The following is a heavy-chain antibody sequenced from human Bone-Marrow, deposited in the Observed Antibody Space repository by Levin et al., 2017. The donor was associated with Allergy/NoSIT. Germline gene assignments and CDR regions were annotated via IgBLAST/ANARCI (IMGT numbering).Heavy chain of an antibody. J-gene: IGHJ4*02. CDR2: IRSKAYGGTT. CDR1: GFTFGDYA. D-gene: IGHD3-22*01. Sequence: GESLKISCTASGFTFGDYAMSWFRQAPGKGLEWVGFIRSKAYGGTTEYAASVKGRFTISRDDSKSIAYLQMNSLKTEDTAVYYCATEGYSDSGGHNFWGQGALVTVSS. V-gene: IGHV3-49*03. CDR3: ATEGYSDSGGHNF.